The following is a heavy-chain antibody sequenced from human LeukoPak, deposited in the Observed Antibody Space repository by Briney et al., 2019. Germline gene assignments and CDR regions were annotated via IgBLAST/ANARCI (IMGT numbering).Heavy chain of an antibody. J-gene: IGHJ3*02. Sequence: AASVKVSCKASGYTFTGYYMHWVRQAPGQGLEWMGWINPNSDGTNYAQKFQGRVTMTRDTSISTAYMELSRLRSDDTAVYYCARYPHYCSSTSCYRDAFDIWGQGTMVTVSS. CDR3: ARYPHYCSSTSCYRDAFDI. V-gene: IGHV1-2*02. CDR1: GYTFTGYY. D-gene: IGHD2-2*02. CDR2: INPNSDGT.